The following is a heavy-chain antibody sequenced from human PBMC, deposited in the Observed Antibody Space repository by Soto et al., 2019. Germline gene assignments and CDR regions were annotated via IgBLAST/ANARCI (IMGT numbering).Heavy chain of an antibody. CDR1: GFTVSSNY. V-gene: IGHV3-66*01. J-gene: IGHJ4*02. Sequence: GGSLRLSCAASGFTVSSNYMSWVRQAPGKGLEWVSVIYSGGSTYYADSVKGRFTISRDNSKNTLYLQMNSLRAEDTAVYYCARDISEKDRPTTVTTQDDYWGQGTLVTVSS. D-gene: IGHD4-17*01. CDR3: ARDISEKDRPTTVTTQDDY. CDR2: IYSGGST.